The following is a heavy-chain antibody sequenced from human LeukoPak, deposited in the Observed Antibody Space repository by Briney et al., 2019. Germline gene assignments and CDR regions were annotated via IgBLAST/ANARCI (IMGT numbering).Heavy chain of an antibody. CDR3: ARDSGRGYTYGYPDY. CDR2: ISGSGGST. J-gene: IGHJ4*02. Sequence: GGSLRLSCAASGFTFSTYAMSWVRQAPGKGLEWVSGISGSGGSTYYADSVKGRFTISRDDSKKTLYLQMNSLRAEDTAVHYCARDSGRGYTYGYPDYWGQGTLVTVSS. V-gene: IGHV3-23*01. CDR1: GFTFSTYA. D-gene: IGHD5-18*01.